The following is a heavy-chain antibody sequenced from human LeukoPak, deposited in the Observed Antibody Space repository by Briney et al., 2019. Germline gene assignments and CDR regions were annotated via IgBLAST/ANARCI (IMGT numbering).Heavy chain of an antibody. J-gene: IGHJ4*02. D-gene: IGHD3-22*01. CDR1: GYTFTTYP. Sequence: ASVKVSCKASGYTFTTYPINWVRQAPGQGLEWMGWINTNTGNPTYAQGFTGRFVSSLDTSVNTAYLQISSLKAEDTAVYYCARDVHSSGYYPFDYWGQGTLVTVSS. CDR3: ARDVHSSGYYPFDY. CDR2: INTNTGNP. V-gene: IGHV7-4-1*02.